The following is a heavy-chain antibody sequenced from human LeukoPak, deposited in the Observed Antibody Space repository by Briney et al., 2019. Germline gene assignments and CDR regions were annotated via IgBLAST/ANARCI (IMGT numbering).Heavy chain of an antibody. Sequence: PGGSLRLSCAASGFTFSSYSMNWVRQAPGKGLEWVSSISSSSSYIYYADSVKGRFTISRDNAKNSLYLQMNSLRAEDTAVYYCARVGYSNYHHTYMDVWGKGTTVTVSS. D-gene: IGHD4-11*01. CDR2: ISSSSSYI. CDR1: GFTFSSYS. J-gene: IGHJ6*03. V-gene: IGHV3-21*01. CDR3: ARVGYSNYHHTYMDV.